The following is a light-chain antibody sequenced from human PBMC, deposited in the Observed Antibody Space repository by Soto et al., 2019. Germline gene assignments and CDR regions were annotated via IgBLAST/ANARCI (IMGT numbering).Light chain of an antibody. CDR1: QRLSNN. CDR3: QQYNDWPRT. CDR2: AAY. Sequence: EIVMTQSPDIMSVSPGERATLSCRASQRLSNNLAWYQQRPGQAPRLLMYAAYTRATGIPARLSGSGSGTEVTLTISSMQSEDSAVYYCQQYNDWPRTFGQGTKVEIK. J-gene: IGKJ1*01. V-gene: IGKV3-15*01.